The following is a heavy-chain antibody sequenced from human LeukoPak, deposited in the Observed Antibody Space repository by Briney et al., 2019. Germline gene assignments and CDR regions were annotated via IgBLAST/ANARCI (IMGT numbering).Heavy chain of an antibody. CDR2: ISGSGGST. V-gene: IGHV3-23*01. CDR1: GFTFSSYA. J-gene: IGHJ4*02. CDR3: AKDWSGLPGRQQWLSDY. D-gene: IGHD6-19*01. Sequence: GGSLRLSCAASGFTFSSYAMSWVRQAPGKGLEWVSAISGSGGSTYYADSVKGRFTISRDNSKNTLYLQMNSLRAEDTAVYYCAKDWSGLPGRQQWLSDYWGQGTLVTVSS.